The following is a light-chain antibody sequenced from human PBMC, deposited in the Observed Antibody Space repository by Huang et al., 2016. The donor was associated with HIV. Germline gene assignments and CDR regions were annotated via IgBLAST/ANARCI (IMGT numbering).Light chain of an antibody. CDR2: SGC. CDR3: MQSLQTPGT. Sequence: DIVMIQSPLSLSVTPGEAASISCRSSQSLLHGNGYNYLEWYLQKPGQSPQLLIYSGCERATGVPARFSASGSGTDLSLTISSGEAEDIGIYYCMQSLQTPGTFGQGTRLDIK. CDR1: QSLLHGNGYNY. J-gene: IGKJ5*01. V-gene: IGKV2-28*01.